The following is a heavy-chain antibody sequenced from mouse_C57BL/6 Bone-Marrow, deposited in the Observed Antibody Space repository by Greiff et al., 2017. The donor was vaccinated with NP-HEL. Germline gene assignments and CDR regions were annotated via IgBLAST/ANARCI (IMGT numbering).Heavy chain of an antibody. D-gene: IGHD1-1*01. Sequence: EVKLVESGPVLVKPGASVKMSCKASGYTFTDYYMNWVKQSHGKSLEWIGVINPYNGGTSYNQKFKGKATLTVDKSSSTAYLELNSLTSEDSAVYYCARFNDGRSLWCFDVGGTGTTVTVSS. CDR3: ARFNDGRSLWCFDV. CDR2: INPYNGGT. V-gene: IGHV1-19*01. J-gene: IGHJ1*03. CDR1: GYTFTDYY.